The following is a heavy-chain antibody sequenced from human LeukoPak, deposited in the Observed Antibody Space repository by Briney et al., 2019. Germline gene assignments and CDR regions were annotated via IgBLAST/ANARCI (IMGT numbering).Heavy chain of an antibody. CDR1: GFSFNTYA. D-gene: IGHD5-24*01. CDR3: ARDSGGDTYNDYFDS. Sequence: PGGSLRLSCAASGFSFNTYAMHWVRQAPGKGLEYVSAINYNGDSTYYANSVKGRFIISRDNSKKTLFLQMGSLRAEDTAVYYCARDSGGDTYNDYFDSWGQETLVTVSS. CDR2: INYNGDST. V-gene: IGHV3-64*01. J-gene: IGHJ4*02.